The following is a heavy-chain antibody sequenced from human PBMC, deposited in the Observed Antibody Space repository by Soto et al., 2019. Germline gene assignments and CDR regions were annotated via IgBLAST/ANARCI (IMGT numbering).Heavy chain of an antibody. V-gene: IGHV1-18*01. CDR3: AIHYGSGIILTWFDY. D-gene: IGHD3-10*01. Sequence: QVQLVQSGAEVKKPGASVKVSCKASGYTFTSYGISWVRQAPGQGLEWVGWISAHNGNTNYAQKLQGRVTMTTDTSTSTAYMELRSLRSDETAVYYCAIHYGSGIILTWFDYWGQGTLVTVSS. J-gene: IGHJ4*02. CDR2: ISAHNGNT. CDR1: GYTFTSYG.